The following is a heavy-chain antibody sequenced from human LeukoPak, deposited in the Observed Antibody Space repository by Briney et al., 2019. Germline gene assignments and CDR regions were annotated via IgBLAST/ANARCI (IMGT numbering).Heavy chain of an antibody. J-gene: IGHJ4*02. CDR1: GGSFSGYY. V-gene: IGHV4-59*01. CDR2: IYYSGST. CDR3: ARASPELLSGFDY. D-gene: IGHD1-7*01. Sequence: SETLSLTCAVYGGSFSGYYWSWIRQPPGKGLEWIGYIYYSGSTNYNPSLKSRVTISVDTSKNQFSLKLSSVTAADTAVYYCARASPELLSGFDYWGQGPWSPSPQ.